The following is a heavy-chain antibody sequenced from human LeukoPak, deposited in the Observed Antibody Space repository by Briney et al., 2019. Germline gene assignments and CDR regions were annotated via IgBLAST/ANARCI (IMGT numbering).Heavy chain of an antibody. CDR2: IIPIFGTA. V-gene: IGHV1-69*15. D-gene: IGHD2-15*01. Sequence: ASVKVSCKASGGTFSSYAISWVRQAPGHGLEWMGRIIPIFGTANYAQKFQGRVTITSDQSTSTAYMELSSLRSEDTAVYYCARDECSGGSCYTGDYYYYMDVWGKGTTVTVSS. CDR3: ARDECSGGSCYTGDYYYYMDV. J-gene: IGHJ6*03. CDR1: GGTFSSYA.